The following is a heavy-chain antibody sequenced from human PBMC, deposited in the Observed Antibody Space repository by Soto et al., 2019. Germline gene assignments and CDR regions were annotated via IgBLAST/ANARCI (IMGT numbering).Heavy chain of an antibody. V-gene: IGHV1-18*01. CDR3: ARSTASLAVAGDSDY. D-gene: IGHD6-19*01. Sequence: ASVKVSCKASGYTFTSYGISWVRQAPGQGLEWMGWISAYNGNTNYAQKLQGRVTMTTDTSTSTAYMELRSLRSDDTAVYYCARSTASLAVAGDSDYWGQGTLVTVSS. CDR2: ISAYNGNT. CDR1: GYTFTSYG. J-gene: IGHJ4*02.